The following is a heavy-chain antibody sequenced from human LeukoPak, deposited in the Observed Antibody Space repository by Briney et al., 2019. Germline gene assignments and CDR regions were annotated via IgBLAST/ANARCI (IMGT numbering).Heavy chain of an antibody. CDR1: GGTFSSYA. CDR3: ARGTNLVSGYNWFDP. V-gene: IGHV1-69*13. J-gene: IGHJ5*02. Sequence: ASVKVSCKASGGTFSSYAISWVRQAPGQGLEWMGGIIPIFGTANYAQKFQGRVTITAVESTSTAYMELSSLRSEDTAVYYCARGTNLVSGYNWFDPWGQGTLVTVSS. D-gene: IGHD5/OR15-5a*01. CDR2: IIPIFGTA.